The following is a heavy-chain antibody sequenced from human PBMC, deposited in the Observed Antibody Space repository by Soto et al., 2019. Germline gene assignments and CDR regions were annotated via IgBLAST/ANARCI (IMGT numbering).Heavy chain of an antibody. Sequence: SVKVSCKASGGTFSSYAISWVRQAPGQGLEWMGGIIPIFGTANYAQKFQGRVTITADESTSTAYMELSSLRSEDTAVYYCASLDHCSSTSCYPSGYGMDVWGQGTTVTV. CDR3: ASLDHCSSTSCYPSGYGMDV. CDR1: GGTFSSYA. CDR2: IIPIFGTA. V-gene: IGHV1-69*13. D-gene: IGHD2-2*01. J-gene: IGHJ6*02.